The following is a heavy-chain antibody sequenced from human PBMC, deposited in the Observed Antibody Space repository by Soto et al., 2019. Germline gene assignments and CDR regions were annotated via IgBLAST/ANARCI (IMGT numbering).Heavy chain of an antibody. D-gene: IGHD2-15*01. CDR3: AREGYCSGGSCYSRTLDY. V-gene: IGHV4-34*01. Sequence: SETLSLTCAVYGGSFSGYYWSWIRQPPVKVLEWIGEINHSGSTNYNPSLKSRVTISVDTSKNQFSLKLSSVTAADTAVYYCAREGYCSGGSCYSRTLDYWGQGTLVTVSS. J-gene: IGHJ4*02. CDR2: INHSGST. CDR1: GGSFSGYY.